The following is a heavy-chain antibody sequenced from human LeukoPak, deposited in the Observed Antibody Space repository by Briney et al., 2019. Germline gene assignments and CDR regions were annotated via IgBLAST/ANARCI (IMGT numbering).Heavy chain of an antibody. CDR3: ARDISSGYDAPFDS. CDR2: IYASGKT. V-gene: IGHV4-61*02. D-gene: IGHD5-12*01. J-gene: IGHJ4*02. CDR1: GDSISRGRYY. Sequence: SQTLSLTCTVSGDSISRGRYYWSWVRQPAGKELEWIGRIYASGKTDYNPYTPSLKSRVAMSLDTSKNQVSLKVSSVTAADTAVYYCARDISSGYDAPFDSWGQGILVVVSS.